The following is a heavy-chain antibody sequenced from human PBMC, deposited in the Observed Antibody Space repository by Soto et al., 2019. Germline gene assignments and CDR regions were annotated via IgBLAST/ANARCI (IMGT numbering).Heavy chain of an antibody. D-gene: IGHD2-21*02. J-gene: IGHJ6*03. CDR2: IYYSGST. CDR3: ASHVTNYYMDV. CDR1: GGSISSYD. Sequence: PSETLSLTCTVSGGSISSYDWSWIRQPPGKGLEWIGYIYYSGSTNYNPSLKSRVTISVDTSKNQFSLKLSSVTAADTAVYYCASHVTNYYMDVWGKGATVTVSS. V-gene: IGHV4-59*08.